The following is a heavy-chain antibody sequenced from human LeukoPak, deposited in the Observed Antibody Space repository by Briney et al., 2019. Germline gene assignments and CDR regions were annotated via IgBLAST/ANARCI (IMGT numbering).Heavy chain of an antibody. CDR1: GFTFSSYG. CDR3: AKGSKALIITRDHYMDV. CDR2: IRYEGSNK. J-gene: IGHJ6*03. V-gene: IGHV3-30*02. Sequence: PGGSLRVSYAESGFTFSSYGMRWVRQAPGKGLEWVPFIRYEGSNKYYADSVKGRFTISRDNSKNTLYLQMNSLRAEDTAVFYCAKGSKALIITRDHYMDVWGKGTTVTVSS. D-gene: IGHD3-3*01.